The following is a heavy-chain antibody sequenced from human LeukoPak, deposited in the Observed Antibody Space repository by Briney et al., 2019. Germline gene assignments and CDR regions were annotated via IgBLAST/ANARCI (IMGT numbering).Heavy chain of an antibody. J-gene: IGHJ1*01. Sequence: GGSLRLSCAASGFTFSSYSMNWVRQAPGKGLEWVSSISSSSYIYYADSVKGRFTISRDNAKNSLYLQMNSLRAEDTAVYYCAGRATYSSSSSEYFQHWGQGTLVTVSS. CDR3: AGRATYSSSSSEYFQH. CDR1: GFTFSSYS. CDR2: ISSSSYI. D-gene: IGHD6-6*01. V-gene: IGHV3-21*01.